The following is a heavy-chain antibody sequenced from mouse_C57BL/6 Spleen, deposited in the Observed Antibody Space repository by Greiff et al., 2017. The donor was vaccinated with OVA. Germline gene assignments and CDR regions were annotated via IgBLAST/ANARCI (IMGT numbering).Heavy chain of an antibody. D-gene: IGHD1-1*01. CDR1: GFTFSDAW. Sequence: DVHLVESGGGLVQPGGSMKLSCAASGFTFSDAWMDWVRQSPEKGLEWVAEIRNKANNHATYYAESVKGRFTISRDDSKSSVYLQMNSLRAEDTGIYYCTRNYGSFAWFAYWGQGTLVTVSA. CDR2: IRNKANNHAT. V-gene: IGHV6-6*01. CDR3: TRNYGSFAWFAY. J-gene: IGHJ3*01.